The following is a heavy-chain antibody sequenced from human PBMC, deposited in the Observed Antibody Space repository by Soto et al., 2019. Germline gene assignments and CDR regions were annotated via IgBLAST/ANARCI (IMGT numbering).Heavy chain of an antibody. J-gene: IGHJ4*02. CDR3: ARSYYDILTGYYGTFDY. CDR2: ISGSGGST. Sequence: GGSLRLSCTASGFIFSSYAMSWVRQAPGKGLEWVSAISGSGGSTYYADSVKGRFTISRDNSKNTLYLQMNSLRAEDTAVYYCARSYYDILTGYYGTFDYWGQGTLVTVS. D-gene: IGHD3-9*01. CDR1: GFIFSSYA. V-gene: IGHV3-23*01.